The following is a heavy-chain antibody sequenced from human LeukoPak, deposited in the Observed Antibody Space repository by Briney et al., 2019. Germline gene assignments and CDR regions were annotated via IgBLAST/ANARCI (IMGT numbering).Heavy chain of an antibody. CDR1: GYTFTSYY. CDR3: ARTRPYGGTGAHFDY. Sequence: ASVKVSCKASGYTFTSYYMHWVRQAPGQGLEWMGIINPSGGSTSYAQKFQGRVTMTRDTSTSTVYMELGSLRSEDTAVYYCARTRPYGGTGAHFDYWGQGTLVTVSS. J-gene: IGHJ4*02. CDR2: INPSGGST. V-gene: IGHV1-46*01. D-gene: IGHD4-23*01.